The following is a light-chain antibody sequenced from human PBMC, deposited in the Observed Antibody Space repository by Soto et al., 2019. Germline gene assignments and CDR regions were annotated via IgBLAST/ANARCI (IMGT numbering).Light chain of an antibody. J-gene: IGLJ1*01. CDR3: SSYAGINNLGV. CDR2: EVN. Sequence: QSALTQPPSASGSPGQSVTISCTGTSSDVGGYKYVSWYQQHPGTAPKLMIFEVNQRPSGVPDRFSGSKSGNTASLTVSGLQAEDEADYYCSSYAGINNLGVFGTGTKLTVL. V-gene: IGLV2-8*01. CDR1: SSDVGGYKY.